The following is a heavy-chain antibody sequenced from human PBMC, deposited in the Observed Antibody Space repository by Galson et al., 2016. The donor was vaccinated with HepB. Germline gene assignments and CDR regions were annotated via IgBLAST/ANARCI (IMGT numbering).Heavy chain of an antibody. D-gene: IGHD5-18*01. Sequence: ETLSLTCTVSGGSISNYYWSRIRQPAGKGLEWIGHIYTSGSTNYNPSLKSRVTMSVDASKNQFSLKLSSVTAADTAVYYCARDLYSYGYRNYFDYWGQGTLVTVSS. J-gene: IGHJ4*02. CDR2: IYTSGST. V-gene: IGHV4-4*07. CDR3: ARDLYSYGYRNYFDY. CDR1: GGSISNYY.